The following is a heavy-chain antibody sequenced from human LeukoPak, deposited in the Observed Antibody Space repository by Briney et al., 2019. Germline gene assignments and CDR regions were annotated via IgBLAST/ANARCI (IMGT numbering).Heavy chain of an antibody. J-gene: IGHJ4*02. CDR2: ISWNSGSI. CDR1: GFTFDDYA. CDR3: AKDPRVTITVTFFFEY. D-gene: IGHD4-17*01. V-gene: IGHV3-9*01. Sequence: GGPLRLSCAASGFTFDDYAMHWVRQAPGKGLEWVSGISWNSGSIGYADSVKGRFTISRDNAKNSLYLQMNSLRAEDTAVYYCAKDPRVTITVTFFFEYWGQGTLVTVSS.